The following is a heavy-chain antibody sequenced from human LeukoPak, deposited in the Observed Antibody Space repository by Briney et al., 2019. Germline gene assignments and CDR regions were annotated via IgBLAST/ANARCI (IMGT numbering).Heavy chain of an antibody. CDR1: GGSISSSDYY. J-gene: IGHJ5*02. Sequence: SETLSLTCTVSGGSISSSDYYWGWIRQPPGKGLEWIGSIYYSGSTYYNPSLKSRVTISVDTSKNQFSLKLSSVTAADTAVYYCARVWGSRRDGYNPGKNWFDPWGQGTLVTVSS. D-gene: IGHD5-24*01. CDR3: ARVWGSRRDGYNPGKNWFDP. CDR2: IYYSGST. V-gene: IGHV4-39*07.